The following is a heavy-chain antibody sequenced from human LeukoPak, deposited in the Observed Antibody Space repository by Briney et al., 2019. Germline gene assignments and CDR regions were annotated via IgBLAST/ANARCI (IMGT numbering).Heavy chain of an antibody. D-gene: IGHD6-13*01. CDR2: IYHSGST. J-gene: IGHJ6*02. CDR1: GGSISSGGYS. CDR3: ARGGAAADWYYYGMDV. V-gene: IGHV4-30-2*01. Sequence: SQTLSLTCAVSGGSISSGGYSWSWIRQPPGKGLERIGYIYHSGSTYYNPSLKSRVTISVDRSKNQFSLKLSSVTAADTAVYYCARGGAAADWYYYGMDVWGQGTTVTVSS.